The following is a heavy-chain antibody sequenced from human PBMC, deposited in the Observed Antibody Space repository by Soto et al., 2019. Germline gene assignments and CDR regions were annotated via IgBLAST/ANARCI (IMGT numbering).Heavy chain of an antibody. D-gene: IGHD6-13*01. V-gene: IGHV3-23*01. CDR1: GFTFSSYA. Sequence: GGSLRLSCAASGFTFSSYAMSWVREAPGKGLEWVSAISGSGGSTYYADSVKGRFTISRDNSKNTLYLQMNSLRAEDTAVYYCPKSLAAPGNKWFDPWGQGTLLTVS. J-gene: IGHJ5*02. CDR2: ISGSGGST. CDR3: PKSLAAPGNKWFDP.